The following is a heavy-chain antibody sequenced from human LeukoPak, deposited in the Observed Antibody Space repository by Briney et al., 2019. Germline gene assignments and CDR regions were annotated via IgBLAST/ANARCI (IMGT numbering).Heavy chain of an antibody. J-gene: IGHJ4*02. CDR3: AKSHCGGDCYSYNNEPSLDY. D-gene: IGHD2-21*02. CDR1: GFTFSSYW. CDR2: IIGDGSTT. V-gene: IGHV3-74*01. Sequence: HPGGSLLLSCAASGFTFSSYWMHWVRQPPGKGLVWVSRIIGDGSTTNYADSVKGRFTISRDNAKNTLYLQMNSLRAEDTAVYYCAKSHCGGDCYSYNNEPSLDYWGQGTLVTVSS.